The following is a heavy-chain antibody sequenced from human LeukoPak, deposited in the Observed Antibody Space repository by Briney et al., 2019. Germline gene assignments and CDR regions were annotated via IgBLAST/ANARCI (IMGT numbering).Heavy chain of an antibody. CDR1: GFTVSSNY. D-gene: IGHD4-17*01. J-gene: IGHJ4*02. CDR3: AREAVTRNYFDY. CDR2: IYSGGST. Sequence: GGSLRLSCAASGFTVSSNYMNWVGQAPGKGLEWVSVIYSGGSTYYPDSVKGRFTISRDNSKSKLYLKMNSLRAEDTAVYYCAREAVTRNYFDYWGQGTLVSVSS. V-gene: IGHV3-53*01.